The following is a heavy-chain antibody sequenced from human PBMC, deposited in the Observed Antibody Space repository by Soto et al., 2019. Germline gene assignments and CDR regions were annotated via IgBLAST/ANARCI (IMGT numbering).Heavy chain of an antibody. J-gene: IGHJ6*02. D-gene: IGHD3-10*01. Sequence: QVQLQQWGAGLLRPSETLSLTCAFYGGSFDDFYWSWVRQSPGKGLEWVGEISHDGVTNYSPSLASRVSLSVDTSKNLFSLHLRSVTAADTGLYYCARGQLVWYGDLTPYHRDMDVWGQGTTVTVSS. V-gene: IGHV4-34*02. CDR3: ARGQLVWYGDLTPYHRDMDV. CDR2: ISHDGVT. CDR1: GGSFDDFY.